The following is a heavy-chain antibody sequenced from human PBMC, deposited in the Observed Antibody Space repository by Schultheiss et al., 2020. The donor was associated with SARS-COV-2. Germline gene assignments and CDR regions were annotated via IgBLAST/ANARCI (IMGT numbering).Heavy chain of an antibody. V-gene: IGHV3-11*05. Sequence: GGSLRLSCAASGFTFSDYYMSCIRQAPGKGLEWVSYISSSSSYTNYADSVKGRFTISRDNAKNSLYLQMNSLRAEDTAVYYCAREEGYYSNYVRGGYWSQGTLVTVSS. D-gene: IGHD4-11*01. CDR2: ISSSSSYT. J-gene: IGHJ4*02. CDR1: GFTFSDYY. CDR3: AREEGYYSNYVRGGY.